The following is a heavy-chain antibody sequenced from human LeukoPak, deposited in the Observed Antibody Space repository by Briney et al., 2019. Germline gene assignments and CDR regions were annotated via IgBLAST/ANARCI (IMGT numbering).Heavy chain of an antibody. CDR1: GYLFHNYG. Sequence: ASVKLSCKASGYLFHNYGISWVRQAPGQGLEWMGWISSYNRNKNYAEELKGRVTMSTDTSTNTAYMELRSLRSDDTAVYSCARDIGQWGYYDSRGHFRDFRGQGTLVTVSS. D-gene: IGHD3-22*01. CDR2: ISSYNRNK. J-gene: IGHJ4*02. CDR3: ARDIGQWGYYDSRGHFRDF. V-gene: IGHV1-18*01.